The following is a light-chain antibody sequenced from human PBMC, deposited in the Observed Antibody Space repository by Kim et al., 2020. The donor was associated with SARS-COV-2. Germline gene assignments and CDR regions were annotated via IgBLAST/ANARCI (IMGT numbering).Light chain of an antibody. V-gene: IGKV1-17*03. J-gene: IGKJ4*01. CDR2: AAS. CDR3: LQHSDYPLT. CDR1: QDISNS. Sequence: DIQMSQSPSAMFVSVGDRVTITCRASQDISNSLAWFQQRPGKVPRRLIYAASSLQSGVPSRFSGSGSGTEFTLTISSPQPEDFATYYCLQHSDYPLTFGGGTKVDIK.